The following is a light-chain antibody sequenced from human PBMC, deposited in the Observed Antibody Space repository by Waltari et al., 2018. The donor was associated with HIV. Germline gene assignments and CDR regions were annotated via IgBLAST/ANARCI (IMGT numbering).Light chain of an antibody. Sequence: DIQMTQSPTSLSASLGDRVTITCRARQTINNFLNWYQQKPGKAPKLLIYSVSSWESGVPSRFSGSGSGTDFTLTISRLQLEDFATYYCQESYSPPRTFGQGTKL. CDR3: QESYSPPRT. J-gene: IGKJ2*01. CDR2: SVS. CDR1: QTINNF. V-gene: IGKV1-39*01.